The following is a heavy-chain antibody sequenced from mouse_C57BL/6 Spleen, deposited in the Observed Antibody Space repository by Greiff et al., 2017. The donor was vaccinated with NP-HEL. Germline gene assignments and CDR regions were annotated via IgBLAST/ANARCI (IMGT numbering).Heavy chain of an antibody. CDR3: ARGGGNYDYYAMDY. Sequence: VQLQQPGAELVMPGASVKLSCKASGYTFTSYWMHWVKQRPGQGLEWIGEIDPSDSYTNYNQKFKGKSTLTVDKSSSTAYMQLSSLTSEDSAVYYCARGGGNYDYYAMDYWSQGTSVTVSS. CDR2: IDPSDSYT. V-gene: IGHV1-69*01. D-gene: IGHD2-1*01. J-gene: IGHJ4*01. CDR1: GYTFTSYW.